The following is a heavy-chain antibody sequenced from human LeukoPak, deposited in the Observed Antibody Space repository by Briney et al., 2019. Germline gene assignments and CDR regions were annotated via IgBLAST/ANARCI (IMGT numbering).Heavy chain of an antibody. D-gene: IGHD1-26*01. CDR3: AKDLNSGSFDFDY. CDR1: GFTFSSYA. V-gene: IGHV3-23*01. CDR2: ISGSSGST. Sequence: GGSLRLSCAASGFTFSSYAMSWVRQAPGKGLEWVSAISGSSGSTYYADSVRGRFTISRDNSKNTLYLQMNSLRAEDTAVYYCAKDLNSGSFDFDYWGQGTLVTVSS. J-gene: IGHJ4*02.